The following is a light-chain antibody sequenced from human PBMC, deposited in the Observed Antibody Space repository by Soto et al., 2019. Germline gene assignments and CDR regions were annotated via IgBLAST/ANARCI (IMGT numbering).Light chain of an antibody. Sequence: EVCLTQSPGKLSLSPGERATLSCRASQSVSSSYLAWYQQKPGQAPRLLIYGASSRATGIPDRFSGSGSGTDFTLTISRLEPEDFAVYYCQQYGSSSYTFGQGTKVDIK. J-gene: IGKJ2*01. CDR2: GAS. CDR3: QQYGSSSYT. CDR1: QSVSSSY. V-gene: IGKV3-20*01.